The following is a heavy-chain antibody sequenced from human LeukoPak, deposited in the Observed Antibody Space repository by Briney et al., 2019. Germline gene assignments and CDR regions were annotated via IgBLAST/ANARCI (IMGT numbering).Heavy chain of an antibody. V-gene: IGHV3-74*01. Sequence: PGGSVRLSCAACGFTFSSYWMHWVRQAPGKGLVWVSRINSDGSSTSYADFVKGRFTIPRDNAKNTLYLQMNSLRAEDTAVYYCARYSGYAQDFDYWGQGTLVTVSS. CDR3: ARYSGYAQDFDY. CDR1: GFTFSSYW. J-gene: IGHJ4*02. D-gene: IGHD5-12*01. CDR2: INSDGSST.